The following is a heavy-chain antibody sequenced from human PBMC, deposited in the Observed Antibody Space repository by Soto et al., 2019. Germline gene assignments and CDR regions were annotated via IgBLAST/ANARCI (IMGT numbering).Heavy chain of an antibody. CDR3: AIEGAAADNWGNYFDY. V-gene: IGHV1-2*04. Sequence: QVQLVQSGAEVKKPGASVKVSCKASGYTFTGYYMHWVRQAPGQGLEWMGWINPNSGGTNYAQKFQGWVTMTRDTSISTAYMELSRLRSDDTAVYYCAIEGAAADNWGNYFDYWGQGTLVTVSS. CDR1: GYTFTGYY. CDR2: INPNSGGT. J-gene: IGHJ4*02. D-gene: IGHD6-13*01.